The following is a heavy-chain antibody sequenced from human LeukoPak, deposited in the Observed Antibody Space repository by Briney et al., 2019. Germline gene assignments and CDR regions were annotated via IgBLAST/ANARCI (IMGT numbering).Heavy chain of an antibody. J-gene: IGHJ4*02. CDR1: GFTFSDYE. CDR2: ISSSGDTI. CDR3: ARQKGYFFDY. Sequence: GGSLRLSCAASGFTFSDYEMNWVRQAPGKGLEWISYISSSGDTIYYADSVKGRFPISRDNAKNSLYLQMNSLRAEDTAVYYCARQKGYFFDYWGQGTLVTVSS. V-gene: IGHV3-48*03.